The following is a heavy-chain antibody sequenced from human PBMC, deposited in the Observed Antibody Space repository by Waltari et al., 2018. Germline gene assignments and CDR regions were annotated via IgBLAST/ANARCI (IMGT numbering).Heavy chain of an antibody. D-gene: IGHD3-3*01. V-gene: IGHV4-34*01. Sequence: QVQLQQWGAGLLKPSETLSLTCAVYGGSVSGYYWSWPRQPPGKGLEWIGEINHSGNTNYNPALEGRHSISVHPPKNPFSLQLSSVTGADAAVYYSASGLGGVVIIGYWGQGTTVTVSS. CDR3: ASGLGGVVIIGY. J-gene: IGHJ6*02. CDR2: INHSGNT. CDR1: GGSVSGYY.